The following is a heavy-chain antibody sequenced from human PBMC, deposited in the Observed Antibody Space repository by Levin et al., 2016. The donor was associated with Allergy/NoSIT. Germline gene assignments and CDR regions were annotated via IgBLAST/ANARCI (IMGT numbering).Heavy chain of an antibody. CDR1: GDSISSGGYY. V-gene: IGHV4-31*03. Sequence: SETLSLTCTVSGDSISSGGYYWSWIRQHPGKGLEWIGFMSYSGSTNYNPSLRNRITISRDTSKNQFSLKLSSVTAADTAVYYCARDPDRTTIGAFDIWGQGTMVTVS. J-gene: IGHJ3*02. CDR3: ARDPDRTTIGAFDI. CDR2: MSYSGST. D-gene: IGHD4-11*01.